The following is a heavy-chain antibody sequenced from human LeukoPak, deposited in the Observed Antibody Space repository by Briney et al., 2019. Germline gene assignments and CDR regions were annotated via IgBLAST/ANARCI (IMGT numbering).Heavy chain of an antibody. V-gene: IGHV3-30*02. J-gene: IGHJ4*02. D-gene: IGHD1-1*01. CDR1: GFTFSSYG. CDR2: IRYVGSNK. CDR3: ALTRVLDY. Sequence: PGGSLRLSCAASGFTFSSYGMHWVRQAPGKGLEWVAFIRYVGSNKYYADSVKGRFTISRDNSKNTLYLQMNSLRAEDTAVYYCALTRVLDYWGQGTLVTVSS.